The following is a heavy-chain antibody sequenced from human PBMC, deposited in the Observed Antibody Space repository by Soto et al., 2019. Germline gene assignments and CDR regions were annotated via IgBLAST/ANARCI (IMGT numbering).Heavy chain of an antibody. CDR3: EAEMTFGKLSVV. Sequence: QVQLVQSGAEVKKPGSSVKVSCKASGDTDTNYVISWVRQAPGQGLEWMGGIFPKFGRTYSAQKLQDRLTITADESTYTVYMQLSSLRLDDTAVYYCEAEMTFGKLSVVWGQGTTVTVSS. V-gene: IGHV1-69*01. D-gene: IGHD3-16*02. J-gene: IGHJ6*02. CDR2: IFPKFGRT. CDR1: GDTDTNYV.